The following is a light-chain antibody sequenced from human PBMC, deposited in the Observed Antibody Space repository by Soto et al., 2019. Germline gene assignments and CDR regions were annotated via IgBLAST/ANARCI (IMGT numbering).Light chain of an antibody. CDR1: QSISKY. CDR3: QKSSSPPFT. CDR2: AES. Sequence: DIQMTQSPSSMSAFVGDRVTITCRASQSISKYLNWYQHKPGKAPKILIYAESTLPIGVPSRLSGSGSGADLNLTINSLQPEDFATYYCQKSSSPPFTCGPGTKVDIK. J-gene: IGKJ3*01. V-gene: IGKV1-39*01.